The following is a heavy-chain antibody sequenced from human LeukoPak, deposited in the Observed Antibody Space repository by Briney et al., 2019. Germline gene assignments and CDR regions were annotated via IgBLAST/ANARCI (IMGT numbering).Heavy chain of an antibody. Sequence: SETLSLTCTVSGGSISNYYWSWIRQPAGKGLEWIGRISASGNTNYNPSLKSRVTMSVDTSMNLFALKLSSVTAADTAVYYCARQRVATAIDYWGQGTLVTVSS. CDR1: GGSISNYY. J-gene: IGHJ4*02. V-gene: IGHV4-4*07. CDR2: ISASGNT. D-gene: IGHD6-25*01. CDR3: ARQRVATAIDY.